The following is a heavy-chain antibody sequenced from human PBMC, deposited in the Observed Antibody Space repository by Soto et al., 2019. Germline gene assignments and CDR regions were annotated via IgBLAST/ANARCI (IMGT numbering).Heavy chain of an antibody. Sequence: GGSLRLSCAASGFTFSSYVMSWVRQAPGKGLEWVSTISGNGDSTYYADSVKGRFTISRDNYKNTLWLQMNSLRAEDTAVYYCAKDRPGNIVVVGEGFDYWGQGTVVTVSS. V-gene: IGHV3-23*01. CDR3: AKDRPGNIVVVGEGFDY. D-gene: IGHD2-2*01. J-gene: IGHJ4*02. CDR2: ISGNGDST. CDR1: GFTFSSYV.